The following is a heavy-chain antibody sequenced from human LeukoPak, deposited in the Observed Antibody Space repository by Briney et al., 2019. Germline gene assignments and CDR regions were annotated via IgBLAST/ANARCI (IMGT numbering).Heavy chain of an antibody. CDR1: GGSISSYY. CDR2: INHSGST. Sequence: SETLSLTCTVSGGSISSYYWSWIRQPPGKGLEWIGEINHSGSTNYNPSLKSRVTISVDTSKNQFSLKLSSVTAADTAVYYCARGTGVLRFLEWSTAKYYFDYWGQGTLVTVSS. CDR3: ARGTGVLRFLEWSTAKYYFDY. J-gene: IGHJ4*02. D-gene: IGHD3-3*01. V-gene: IGHV4-34*01.